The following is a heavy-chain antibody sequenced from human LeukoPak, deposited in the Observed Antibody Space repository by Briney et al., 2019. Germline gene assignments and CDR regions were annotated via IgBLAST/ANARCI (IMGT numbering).Heavy chain of an antibody. CDR1: GGSISSSNW. CDR3: ARAYYYGSGSSNWFDP. Sequence: SGTLSLTCAVSGGSISSSNWWSWVRQPPGKGLEWIGEIYYSGNTNYNPSLKSRLTISVDKSKNQFSLRLSSVTAADTAVYYCARAYYYGSGSSNWFDPWGQGTLVTVSS. D-gene: IGHD3-10*01. J-gene: IGHJ5*02. V-gene: IGHV4-4*02. CDR2: IYYSGNT.